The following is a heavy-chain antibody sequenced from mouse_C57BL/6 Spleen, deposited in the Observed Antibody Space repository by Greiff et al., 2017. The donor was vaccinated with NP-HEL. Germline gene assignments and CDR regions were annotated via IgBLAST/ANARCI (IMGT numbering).Heavy chain of an antibody. D-gene: IGHD2-5*01. Sequence: EVMLVESGGGLVKPGGSLKLSCAASGFTFSDYGMHWVRQAPEKGLEWVAYISSGSSTIYYADTVKGRFTISRDNAKNTLFLQMTRMRSENAAMYYCARPDYYSNQFAYWGQGTLVTVSA. CDR3: ARPDYYSNQFAY. CDR2: ISSGSSTI. CDR1: GFTFSDYG. V-gene: IGHV5-17*01. J-gene: IGHJ3*01.